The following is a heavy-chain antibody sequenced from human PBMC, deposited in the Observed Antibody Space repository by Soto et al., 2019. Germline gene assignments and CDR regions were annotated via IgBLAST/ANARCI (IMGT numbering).Heavy chain of an antibody. CDR3: ASYLWGTYRYIHY. CDR2: ISQNSGST. Sequence: EVQLSASGGDLVQPGGSLRLSCAASGFTFSSYLMGWLRQAPGKGLEWVSGISQNSGSTYYIESVKGRFTISRDNSKNTLFLQMITLRVKDTAIYYCASYLWGTYRYIHYWGQGTPVTVSA. D-gene: IGHD3-16*02. V-gene: IGHV3-23*01. CDR1: GFTFSSYL. J-gene: IGHJ4*02.